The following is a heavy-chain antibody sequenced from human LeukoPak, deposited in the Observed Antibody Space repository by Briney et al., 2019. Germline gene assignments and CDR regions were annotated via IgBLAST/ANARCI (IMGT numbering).Heavy chain of an antibody. CDR3: AKTERFLEWLFRY. J-gene: IGHJ4*02. CDR2: ISGSGGST. CDR1: GFTFSSYA. V-gene: IGHV3-23*01. Sequence: GGSLRLSCAASGFTFSSYAMSWVRQAPGKGLEWVSAISGSGGSTYYADSVKGRFTISRDNSKSTLYLQMNSLRAEDTAVYYCAKTERFLEWLFRYWGQGTLVTVSS. D-gene: IGHD3-3*01.